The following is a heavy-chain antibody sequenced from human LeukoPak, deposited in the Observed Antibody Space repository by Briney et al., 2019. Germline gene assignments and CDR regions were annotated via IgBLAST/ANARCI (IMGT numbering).Heavy chain of an antibody. D-gene: IGHD5-18*01. J-gene: IGHJ4*02. CDR1: GYGFTSYW. CDR3: ARHYGYSYGTLYLDY. V-gene: IGHV5-51*01. Sequence: KGGESLKISCKGSGYGFTSYWIGWVRQMPGKGLEWMGIIYPGDSDTRYSPSFQGQVTISADKSITTAYLQWSSLKASDTAMYYCARHYGYSYGTLYLDYWGQGTLVTVSS. CDR2: IYPGDSDT.